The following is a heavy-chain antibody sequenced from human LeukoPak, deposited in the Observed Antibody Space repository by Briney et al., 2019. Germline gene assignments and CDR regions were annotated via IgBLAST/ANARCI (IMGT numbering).Heavy chain of an antibody. V-gene: IGHV5-51*01. CDR3: SREAAMGRCGDY. J-gene: IGHJ4*02. D-gene: IGHD7-27*01. CDR1: GYSFTSYW. Sequence: GESLKISCNASGYSFTSYWIGWVRQMPGKGLEWMGIIDPSDSETRYTPSFQGQVTISVEKSLATVALQWNSLKAWDPARYYCSREAAMGRCGDYWGQGTLVTVSP. CDR2: IDPSDSET.